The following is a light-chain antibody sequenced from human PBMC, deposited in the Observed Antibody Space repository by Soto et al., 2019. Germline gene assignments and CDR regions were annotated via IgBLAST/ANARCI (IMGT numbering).Light chain of an antibody. J-gene: IGKJ5*01. CDR2: GAS. Sequence: VLSQSPGRLSLSPGERATLSCRASQSVPSTYFAWYQQKSGQPPRLLISGASSRATGIPDRFSGSGSGTDFTLTISRLEPEDFAVYYCQQSGSSPPVTFGQGTRLEIK. CDR3: QQSGSSPPVT. V-gene: IGKV3-20*01. CDR1: QSVPSTY.